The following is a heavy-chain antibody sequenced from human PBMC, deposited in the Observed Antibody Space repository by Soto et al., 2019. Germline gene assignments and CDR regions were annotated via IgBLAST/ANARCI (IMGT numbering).Heavy chain of an antibody. V-gene: IGHV3-74*01. CDR3: ARLPNKSPQN. J-gene: IGHJ1*01. CDR1: GFTFSSYW. CDR2: ISNDGSS. Sequence: EVQLVESGRGLVQPGGYLRLSCVASGFTFSSYWMHWVRQAPGKGLVWVSSISNDGSSIYADPVKGRFTISRDNAKNTLYLQMNSLRAEDTAVYYCARLPNKSPQNWGQGTLVIVSP.